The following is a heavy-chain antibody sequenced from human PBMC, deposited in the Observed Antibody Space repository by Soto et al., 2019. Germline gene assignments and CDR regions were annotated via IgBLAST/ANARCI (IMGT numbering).Heavy chain of an antibody. CDR2: INPNSGDT. V-gene: IGHV1-2*02. Sequence: ASGKVSCKASGYTFLGYYIHWVRQASGQGLEWMGWINPNSGDTNYAQKFQGRVTMTRDTSISTAYTELSRLRFDDTAVYYCARARTNYYNTSDYDFWGQGTLVTVSS. CDR1: GYTFLGYY. CDR3: ARARTNYYNTSDYDF. D-gene: IGHD3-22*01. J-gene: IGHJ4*02.